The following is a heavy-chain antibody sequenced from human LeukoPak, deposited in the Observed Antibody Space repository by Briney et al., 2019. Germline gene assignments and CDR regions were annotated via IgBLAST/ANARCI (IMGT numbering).Heavy chain of an antibody. Sequence: GRSLRVSCAASGFTFSTYGMHWVRQAPGKALEWVAMIWHDGINKYYADSVKGRFTISRDNTKNTLYVQMNSLRAEDTAVYYCARDRTLYYDILTAYLDVWGQGTTVTVSS. V-gene: IGHV3-33*01. CDR2: IWHDGINK. CDR1: GFTFSTYG. J-gene: IGHJ6*02. D-gene: IGHD3-9*01. CDR3: ARDRTLYYDILTAYLDV.